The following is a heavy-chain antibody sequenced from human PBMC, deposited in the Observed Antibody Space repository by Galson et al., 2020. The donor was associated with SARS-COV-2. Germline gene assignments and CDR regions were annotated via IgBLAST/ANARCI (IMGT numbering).Heavy chain of an antibody. J-gene: IGHJ5*02. CDR1: GYSISSGYY. CDR3: ARVTMIVVVSTIVWFDP. Sequence: SQTLSLTCPVSGYSISSGYYWGWIRQPPGKGLEWIGSIYHSGSTYYNPSLKRRVTISVDTSKNQFSLKLSSVTAADTAVYYCARVTMIVVVSTIVWFDPWGQGTLVTVSS. CDR2: IYHSGST. V-gene: IGHV4-38-2*02. D-gene: IGHD3-22*01.